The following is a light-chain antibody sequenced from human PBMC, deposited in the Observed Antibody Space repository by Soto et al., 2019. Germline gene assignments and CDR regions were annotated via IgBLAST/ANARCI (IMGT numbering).Light chain of an antibody. J-gene: IGLJ1*01. V-gene: IGLV2-14*03. CDR2: DVT. CDR3: CSYKSTSSYV. Sequence: QSLPPQPASVPASPGQSITISCTGTISDVGGYNYVYWHQHHPGKAPKLIIYDVTNRPSGVSDRCAGSKSGMTASLTISGLQAEDEADYCCCSYKSTSSYVFGPGTKVTVL. CDR1: ISDVGGYNY.